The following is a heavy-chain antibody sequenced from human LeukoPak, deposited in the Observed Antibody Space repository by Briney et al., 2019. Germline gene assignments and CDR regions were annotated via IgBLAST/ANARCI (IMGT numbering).Heavy chain of an antibody. CDR1: GYSFTSYC. D-gene: IGHD2-2*01. J-gene: IGHJ5*02. Sequence: PGESLKISCKGSGYSFTSYCIGWVRQMRGKGLEWMGMIYPGDSDTRYSPSFQSEVTISADKSISTAYLQWSSLKASDTAMYYCARQVEYCSSTSCLNWFDPWGQGNLVTVSS. CDR3: ARQVEYCSSTSCLNWFDP. CDR2: IYPGDSDT. V-gene: IGHV5-51*01.